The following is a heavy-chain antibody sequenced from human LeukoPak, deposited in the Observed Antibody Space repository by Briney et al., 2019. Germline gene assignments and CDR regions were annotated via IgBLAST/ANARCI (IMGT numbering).Heavy chain of an antibody. CDR2: ISYSGSTK. CDR1: GFTFSRYT. CDR3: ARGGGLDV. J-gene: IGHJ6*02. Sequence: GGSLRLSCAASGFTFSRYTIHWVRQAPGKGLIWVALISYSGSTKSYAASVKGRFTISRDNAKNSLYLQMSNLRAEDTAVYFCARGGGLDVWGQGATVTVSS. D-gene: IGHD3-16*01. V-gene: IGHV3-30-3*01.